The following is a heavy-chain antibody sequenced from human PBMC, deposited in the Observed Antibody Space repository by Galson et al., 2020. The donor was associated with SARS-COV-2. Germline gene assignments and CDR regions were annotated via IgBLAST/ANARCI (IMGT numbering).Heavy chain of an antibody. J-gene: IGHJ5*02. CDR3: ARGHAHYDNSGYLTGWFDP. V-gene: IGHV1-69*05. CDR2: LIPFLGTP. D-gene: IGHD3-22*01. Sequence: ASVKVSCQASGGTFSNYAISWVRQAPGQGLEWMGGLIPFLGTPNYAQKFQDRVTITTDESTSTAYMELNSLKSDDTAVYYCARGHAHYDNSGYLTGWFDPWGQGSLVTVSS. CDR1: GGTFSNYA.